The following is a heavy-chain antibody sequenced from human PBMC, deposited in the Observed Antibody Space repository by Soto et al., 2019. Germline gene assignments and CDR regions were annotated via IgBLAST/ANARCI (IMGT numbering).Heavy chain of an antibody. V-gene: IGHV1-24*01. J-gene: IGHJ4*02. Sequence: ASVKVSCKVSGYTLTELSMHWVRQAPGKGLEWMGGFDPEDGETIYAQKFQGRVTMTEDTSTDTACMELSSLRSEDTAVYYCATAPIIAVTTKVFSLFDYWGQGTLVTVSS. D-gene: IGHD4-17*01. CDR3: ATAPIIAVTTKVFSLFDY. CDR2: FDPEDGET. CDR1: GYTLTELS.